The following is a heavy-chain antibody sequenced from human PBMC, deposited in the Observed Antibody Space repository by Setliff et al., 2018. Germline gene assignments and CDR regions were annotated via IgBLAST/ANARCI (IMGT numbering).Heavy chain of an antibody. D-gene: IGHD6-13*01. Sequence: SETLSLTCTVSGGSISSSRYCWGWIRQPPGKGLEWIWSIYYSGSTYYNPSLKSRVTISVDTSKNQFSLKLSSVTAADTAVYYCARAAGYSSSWYHYYYGMYVWGQGTTVTVSS. CDR3: ARAAGYSSSWYHYYYGMYV. J-gene: IGHJ6*02. V-gene: IGHV4-39*01. CDR1: GGSISSSRYC. CDR2: IYYSGST.